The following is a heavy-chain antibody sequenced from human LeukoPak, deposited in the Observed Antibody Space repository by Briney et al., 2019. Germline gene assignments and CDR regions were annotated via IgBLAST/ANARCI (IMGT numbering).Heavy chain of an antibody. Sequence: SETLSLTCTVSGGSISSSSYYWGWIRQPPGKGLEWIGSIYYSGRTYYNPSLKSRVTMSVDTSKNQFSLKLSSVTAEDTAVYYCARVMNREGTNYWGQGTLVTVSS. D-gene: IGHD1/OR15-1a*01. J-gene: IGHJ4*02. V-gene: IGHV4-39*07. CDR1: GGSISSSSYY. CDR3: ARVMNREGTNY. CDR2: IYYSGRT.